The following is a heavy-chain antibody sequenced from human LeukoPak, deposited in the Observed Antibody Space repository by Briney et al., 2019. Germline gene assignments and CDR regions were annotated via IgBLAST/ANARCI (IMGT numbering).Heavy chain of an antibody. D-gene: IGHD6-13*01. CDR2: IRQDGGEK. V-gene: IGHV3-7*01. CDR3: ARDGTAPGLYFDL. J-gene: IGHJ4*01. CDR1: GFTFSIYW. Sequence: GGSLRLSCAVSGFTFSIYWMNWVRQAPGEGLECVASIRQDGGEKSYVDSVKGRFAISRDNTKNSLYLQINSLRAEDTAMYYCARDGTAPGLYFDLWGQGTLVTVSS.